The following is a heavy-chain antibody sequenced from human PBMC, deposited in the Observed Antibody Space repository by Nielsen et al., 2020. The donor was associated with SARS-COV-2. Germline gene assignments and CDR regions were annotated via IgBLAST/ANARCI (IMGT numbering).Heavy chain of an antibody. CDR1: GFLLRPSGVG. Sequence: GPPLVNLTQTFTLPCSFSGFLLRPSGVGVGWIRQPPGMALEWLALIDWHDDKYYSTSLKTRLTISKDTSKNQVVLTMTNMDSVDTATYYCARINYDILTGYYLPFDYWGQGTLVTVSS. CDR3: ARINYDILTGYYLPFDY. CDR2: IDWHDDK. J-gene: IGHJ4*02. V-gene: IGHV2-70*01. D-gene: IGHD3-9*01.